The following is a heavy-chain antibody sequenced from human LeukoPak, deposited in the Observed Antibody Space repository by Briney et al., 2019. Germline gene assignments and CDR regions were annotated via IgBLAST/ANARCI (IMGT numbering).Heavy chain of an antibody. CDR2: ISGSGGST. CDR3: AKKRWFGEFSPIDY. V-gene: IGHV3-23*01. D-gene: IGHD3-10*01. J-gene: IGHJ4*02. CDR1: GFTFRGYG. Sequence: GGSLRLSCAASGFTFRGYGMSWVRQAPGKGLEWVSAISGSGGSTYYADSVKGRFTISRDNSKNTLYLQMNSLRAEDTAVYYCAKKRWFGEFSPIDYWGQGTLVTVSS.